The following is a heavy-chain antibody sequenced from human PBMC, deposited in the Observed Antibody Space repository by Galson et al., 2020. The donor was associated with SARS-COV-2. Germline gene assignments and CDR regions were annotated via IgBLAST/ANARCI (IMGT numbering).Heavy chain of an antibody. Sequence: ETSETLSLTCGVYGGSFSGSYWNWIRQSPEKGLEWIGEITHSGSTNYNPSLKSRVIIAFSQDRSKNEFSLNLRSVTAADTAVYYCARERKQYISAWRYGMDVWGQGTTVTVSS. CDR3: ARERKQYISAWRYGMDV. CDR1: GGSFSGSY. V-gene: IGHV4-34*01. J-gene: IGHJ6*02. D-gene: IGHD6-19*01. CDR2: ITHSGST.